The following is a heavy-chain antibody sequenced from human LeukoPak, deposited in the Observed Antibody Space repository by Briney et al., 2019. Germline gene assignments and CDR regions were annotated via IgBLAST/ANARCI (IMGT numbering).Heavy chain of an antibody. CDR2: ISAYNGNT. D-gene: IGHD6-19*01. CDR3: ARVGETSSSGFNWFDP. J-gene: IGHJ5*02. V-gene: IGHV1-18*01. Sequence: ASVKVSCKASGYTFTSYGISWVRQAPGQGLEWMGWISAYNGNTNYAQKLQGRVTMTTDTSTSTAYMELRSLRSDDTAVYYCARVGETSSSGFNWFDPWGQGTLVTVSS. CDR1: GYTFTSYG.